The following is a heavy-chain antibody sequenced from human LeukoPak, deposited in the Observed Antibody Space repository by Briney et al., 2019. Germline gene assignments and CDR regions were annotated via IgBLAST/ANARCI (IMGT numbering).Heavy chain of an antibody. D-gene: IGHD6-19*01. Sequence: ARSLRLSCAASGFTFNSYAMSWVRQAPGKGLEWVSAIRGSGGGTYYADSVKGRFTISRDNSKNTLYLQMNSLRVEDTALYYCAKAGIGVVGYFDYWGQGTLVTVSS. CDR3: AKAGIGVVGYFDY. CDR1: GFTFNSYA. CDR2: IRGSGGGT. J-gene: IGHJ4*02. V-gene: IGHV3-23*01.